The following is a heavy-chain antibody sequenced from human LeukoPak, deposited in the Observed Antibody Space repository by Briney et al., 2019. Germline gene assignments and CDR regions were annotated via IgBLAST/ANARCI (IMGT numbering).Heavy chain of an antibody. CDR3: TTDYYDYVWGSYRPDY. D-gene: IGHD3-16*02. J-gene: IGHJ4*02. V-gene: IGHV3-15*01. CDR1: GFTFSTAW. Sequence: GGSLRLSCATSGFTFSTAWMSWVRQAPGQGLEWVARIKSKTDGETTDYAAPVKGRFTISRDDSKNTLYLQMNSLKTEDTAVYYCTTDYYDYVWGSYRPDYWGQGTLVTASS. CDR2: IKSKTDGETT.